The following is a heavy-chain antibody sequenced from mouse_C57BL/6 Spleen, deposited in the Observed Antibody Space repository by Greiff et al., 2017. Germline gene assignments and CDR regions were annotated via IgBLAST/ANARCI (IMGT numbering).Heavy chain of an antibody. V-gene: IGHV1-64*01. CDR1: GYTFTSYW. Sequence: VQLQQPGAELVKPGASVKLSCKASGYTFTSYWMHWVKQRPGQGLEWIGMIHPNSGSTNYNEKFKSKATLTVDKSSSTAYMQLSSLTSEDSAVYYCARSTLITSFDYWGQGTTLTVSS. J-gene: IGHJ2*01. D-gene: IGHD1-1*01. CDR3: ARSTLITSFDY. CDR2: IHPNSGST.